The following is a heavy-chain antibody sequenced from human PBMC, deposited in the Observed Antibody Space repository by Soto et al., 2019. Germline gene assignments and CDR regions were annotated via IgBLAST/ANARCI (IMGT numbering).Heavy chain of an antibody. D-gene: IGHD3-3*01. CDR3: ARAQYYDFWSGYPYYYYYMDV. CDR2: INAGNGST. Sequence: ASVKVSCKASGYTFTSYAMHWVRQAPGQRLEWMGWINAGNGSTNYSQKFQGRVTMTRDTSTSTVYMELSSLRSEDTAVYYCARAQYYDFWSGYPYYYYYMDVWGKGTTVTVSS. J-gene: IGHJ6*03. CDR1: GYTFTSYA. V-gene: IGHV1-3*01.